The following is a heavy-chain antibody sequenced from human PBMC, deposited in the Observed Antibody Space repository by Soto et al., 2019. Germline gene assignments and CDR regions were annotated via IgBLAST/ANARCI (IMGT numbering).Heavy chain of an antibody. Sequence: QLQLQESGSGLVKPSQTLSLTCTVSGGSINSGGSSWTWIRQPPGKGLEWIGYIYRGGGPYYNPSLNGRVTKAIDMARNQFSLNLNPVTAADTAVYCCARLTGDPDYWGQGTLVTVSS. CDR1: GGSINSGGSS. CDR3: ARLTGDPDY. CDR2: IYRGGGP. V-gene: IGHV4-30-2*01. D-gene: IGHD1-20*01. J-gene: IGHJ4*02.